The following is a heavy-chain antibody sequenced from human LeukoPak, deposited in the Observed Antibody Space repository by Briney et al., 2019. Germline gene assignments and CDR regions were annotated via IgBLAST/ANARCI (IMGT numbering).Heavy chain of an antibody. D-gene: IGHD3-10*01. Sequence: GGSLRHSCVASGFTFSTYGMSWVRQAPGKGLEWVAAVSSTGSGTYYPDSLKGRFIISRDNSQNTVFLQMNSLRPEDTAFYFCAKDGPLLWFGPTDAWGQGILVTVSS. V-gene: IGHV3-23*01. CDR1: GFTFSTYG. CDR3: AKDGPLLWFGPTDA. CDR2: VSSTGSGT. J-gene: IGHJ5*02.